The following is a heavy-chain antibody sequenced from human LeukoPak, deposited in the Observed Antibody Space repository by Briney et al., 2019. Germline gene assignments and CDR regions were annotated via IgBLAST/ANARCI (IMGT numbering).Heavy chain of an antibody. J-gene: IGHJ4*02. CDR3: AKMGVVAARPGTFDY. CDR2: ISGSGGST. D-gene: IGHD6-6*01. CDR1: GFTFTSYA. Sequence: PGGSLRLSCAASGFTFTSYAMSWVRQAPGKGLEWVSAISGSGGSTYHADSVKGRFTISRDNSKNTLYLQMNSLRAEDTAVYYCAKMGVVAARPGTFDYWGQGTLVTVS. V-gene: IGHV3-23*01.